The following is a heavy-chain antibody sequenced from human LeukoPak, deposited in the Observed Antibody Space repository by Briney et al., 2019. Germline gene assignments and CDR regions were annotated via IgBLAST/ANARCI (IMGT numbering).Heavy chain of an antibody. CDR3: AKDPRSEEEAYYFDY. Sequence: GGSLRLPCAASGFTFSSYAMSWVRQAPGKGLEWVSAISGSGGSTYYADSVKGRFTISRDNSKNTLYLQMNSLRAEDTAVYYCAKDPRSEEEAYYFDYWGQGTLVTVSS. CDR1: GFTFSSYA. CDR2: ISGSGGST. D-gene: IGHD6-19*01. J-gene: IGHJ4*02. V-gene: IGHV3-23*01.